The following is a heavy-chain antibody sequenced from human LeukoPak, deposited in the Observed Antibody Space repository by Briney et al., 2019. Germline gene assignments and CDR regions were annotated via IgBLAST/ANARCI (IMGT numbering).Heavy chain of an antibody. J-gene: IGHJ5*02. CDR1: GFTFSVYG. CDR3: AKMEEFGEVAGAPDS. Sequence: GGSLRLSCAASGFTFSVYGMHWVRQAPGKGLEWVAVMSSDGRLKYYADSVQGRFTISRDNSKNTLFLQMNSLRAEDTAIYFCAKMEEFGEVAGAPDSWGQGTLVTVSS. CDR2: MSSDGRLK. V-gene: IGHV3-30*18. D-gene: IGHD3-3*01.